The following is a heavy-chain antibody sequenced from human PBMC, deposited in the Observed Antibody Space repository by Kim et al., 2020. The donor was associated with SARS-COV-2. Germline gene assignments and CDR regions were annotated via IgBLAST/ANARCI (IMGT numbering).Heavy chain of an antibody. J-gene: IGHJ4*02. D-gene: IGHD3-3*01. CDR2: IYYSGST. CDR3: ASQYYDFWSGYYRSEFDY. Sequence: SETLSLTCTVSGGSISSGDYYWSWIRQPPGKGLEWIGYIYYSGSTYYNPSLKSRVTISVDTSKNQFSLKLSSVTAADTAVYYCASQYYDFWSGYYRSEFDYWGQGTLVTVSS. CDR1: GGSISSGDYY. V-gene: IGHV4-30-4*01.